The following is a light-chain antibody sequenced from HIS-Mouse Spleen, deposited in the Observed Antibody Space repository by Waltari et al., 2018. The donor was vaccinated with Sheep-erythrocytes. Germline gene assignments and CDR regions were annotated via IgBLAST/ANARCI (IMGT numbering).Light chain of an antibody. CDR3: CSYAGSYTFWV. CDR2: DVS. CDR1: SSDVCGYNY. V-gene: IGLV2-11*01. J-gene: IGLJ3*02. Sequence: QSALTQPRSVSGSPGQSVTISCTGTSSDVCGYNYVSWYQQHPGKAPKLMIYDVSKRPSGVPDRFSGSKSGNTASLTRSGLQAEDEADYYCCSYAGSYTFWVFGGGTKLTVL.